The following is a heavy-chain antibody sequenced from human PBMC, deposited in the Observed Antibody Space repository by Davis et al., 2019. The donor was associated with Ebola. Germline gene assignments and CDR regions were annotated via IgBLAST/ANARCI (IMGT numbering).Heavy chain of an antibody. D-gene: IGHD3/OR15-3a*01. CDR2: IYYSGST. V-gene: IGHV4-59*08. J-gene: IGHJ6*02. CDR1: GGSISSYY. CDR3: ASGDGRGRSYDMDV. Sequence: SETLSLTCTVSGGSISSYYWSWIRQPPGKGLEWIGYIYYSGSTNYNPSLKSRVTISVDTSKNQFSLKLSSVTAADTALYYCASGDGRGRSYDMDVWGQGTTVTVSS.